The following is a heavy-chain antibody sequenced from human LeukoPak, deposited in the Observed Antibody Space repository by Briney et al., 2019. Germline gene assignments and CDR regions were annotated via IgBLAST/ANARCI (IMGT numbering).Heavy chain of an antibody. CDR2: MYTSGST. D-gene: IGHD3-3*01. CDR1: GGPISSGSYS. J-gene: IGHJ3*02. V-gene: IGHV4-61*02. CDR3: ARGGIHYDFWSGYDAFDI. Sequence: NSSDTLPHTCTVSGGPISSGSYSRSSIPQPAGKGLEWIGRMYTSGSTNYNPSLKSRVTISVDTSKNQFSLKLSSVTAADTAVYYCARGGIHYDFWSGYDAFDIWGQGTMVTVSS.